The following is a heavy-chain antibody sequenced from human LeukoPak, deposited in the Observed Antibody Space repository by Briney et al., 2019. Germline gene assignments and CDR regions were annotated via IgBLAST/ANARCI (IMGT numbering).Heavy chain of an antibody. J-gene: IGHJ4*02. CDR1: GFTFSSYA. Sequence: GGSLRLSCAASGFTFSSYAMSWVRQAPGKGLEWVSSISSSSSYIYYADSVKGRFTISRDNSKNTLYLQMNSLRAEDTAVYYCARGPSGYHNTGGQGTLVTVSS. CDR2: ISSSSSYI. CDR3: ARGPSGYHNT. D-gene: IGHD5-12*01. V-gene: IGHV3-21*01.